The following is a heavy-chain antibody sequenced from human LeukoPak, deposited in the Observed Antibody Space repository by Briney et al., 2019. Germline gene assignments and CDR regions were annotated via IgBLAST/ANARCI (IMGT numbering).Heavy chain of an antibody. CDR3: ARVYYSSSYDYWYFDL. Sequence: SETLSLTCTVSGGSISSSSYYWSWIRQPPGKGLEWIGYIYYSGSTNYNPSLKSRLTISVDTSKNQFSLKLSSVTAADTAVYYCARVYYSSSYDYWYFDLWGRGTLVTVSS. CDR2: IYYSGST. D-gene: IGHD6-13*01. J-gene: IGHJ2*01. V-gene: IGHV4-61*01. CDR1: GGSISSSSYY.